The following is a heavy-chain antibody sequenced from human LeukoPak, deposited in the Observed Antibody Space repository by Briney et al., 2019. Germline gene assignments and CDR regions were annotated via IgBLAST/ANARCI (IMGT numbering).Heavy chain of an antibody. CDR3: AKVGGYSYGYNWFDP. CDR1: GFTFSSYA. Sequence: GGSLRLSCAASGFTFSSYAMSWVRQAPGKGLEWVSAISGSGGSTYYADSVKGRFTTSRDNSKNTLYLQMNSLRAEDTAVYYCAKVGGYSYGYNWFDPWGQGTLVTVSS. J-gene: IGHJ5*02. V-gene: IGHV3-23*01. CDR2: ISGSGGST. D-gene: IGHD5-18*01.